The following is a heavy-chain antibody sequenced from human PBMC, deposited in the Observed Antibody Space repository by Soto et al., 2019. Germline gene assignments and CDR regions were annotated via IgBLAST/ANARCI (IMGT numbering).Heavy chain of an antibody. CDR2: ISSGSSYI. J-gene: IGHJ5*01. Sequence: PGGSLRLSCAASGFTFSGYTMNWVRQAPGKGLEWISSISSGSSYIYYAGSVKGRFTISRDNARNSLFLEMKTLRADDTAVYYCARDILSGRAYPDSWGQGTKVTVSS. CDR3: ARDILSGRAYPDS. CDR1: GFTFSGYT. D-gene: IGHD3-10*01. V-gene: IGHV3-21*01.